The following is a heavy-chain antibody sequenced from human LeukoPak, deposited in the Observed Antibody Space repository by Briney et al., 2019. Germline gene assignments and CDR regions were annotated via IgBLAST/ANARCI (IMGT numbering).Heavy chain of an antibody. Sequence: GSLRLPCAASGFTFSSYAMHWVRQAPGKGLEWVAVISYDGSNKYYADSVKGRFTISRDNSKNTLYLQMNSPRAEDTAVYYCARSRGDYGYFDYWGQGTLVTVSS. V-gene: IGHV3-30*04. J-gene: IGHJ4*02. D-gene: IGHD4-17*01. CDR1: GFTFSSYA. CDR3: ARSRGDYGYFDY. CDR2: ISYDGSNK.